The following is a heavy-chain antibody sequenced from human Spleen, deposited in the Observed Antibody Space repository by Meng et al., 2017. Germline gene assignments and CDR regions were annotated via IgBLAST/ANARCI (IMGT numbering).Heavy chain of an antibody. CDR1: GGSIGGHY. Sequence: VQPQQWRAGLLPPSATLSLPCTLSGGSIGGHYWSWIRQPPGKGLEWIGEINHSGSTTYNPSLTSRVTISVDTSKNQFSLKLSSVTAADTAVYYCARGRFSSSRRGVDYWGQGTLVTVSS. CDR3: ARGRFSSSRRGVDY. V-gene: IGHV4-34*01. CDR2: INHSGST. J-gene: IGHJ4*02. D-gene: IGHD6-6*01.